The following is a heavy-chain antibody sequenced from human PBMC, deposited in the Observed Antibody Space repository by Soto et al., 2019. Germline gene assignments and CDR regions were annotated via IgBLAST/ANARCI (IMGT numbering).Heavy chain of an antibody. CDR3: ARTGSLGCSGGSSNCSARPHFFDY. Sequence: ASVKVSCKASGYTFTSYYMHWVRQAPGQGLEWMGIINPSGGSTSYAQKFQGRVTMTRDTSTSTVYMELSSLRSEDTAVYYCARTGSLGCSGGSSNCSARPHFFDYWGQGTLVTVSS. J-gene: IGHJ4*02. CDR1: GYTFTSYY. V-gene: IGHV1-46*01. D-gene: IGHD2-15*01. CDR2: INPSGGST.